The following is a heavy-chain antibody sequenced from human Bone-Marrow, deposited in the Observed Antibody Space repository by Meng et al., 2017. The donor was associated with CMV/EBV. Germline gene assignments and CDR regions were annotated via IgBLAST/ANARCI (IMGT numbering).Heavy chain of an antibody. V-gene: IGHV3-21*01. CDR1: GFTFSGYS. Sequence: GGPLRLSCAASGFTFSGYSMTWVRQAPGKGLEWVSSISSSGDNISYAGSVKGRFTISRDNAKTSLYLQMNSLRAEDTAMYYCARDKSTFNYYDSSGYSLWGQGTLVTVSS. CDR3: ARDKSTFNYYDSSGYSL. D-gene: IGHD3-22*01. CDR2: ISSSGDNI. J-gene: IGHJ4*02.